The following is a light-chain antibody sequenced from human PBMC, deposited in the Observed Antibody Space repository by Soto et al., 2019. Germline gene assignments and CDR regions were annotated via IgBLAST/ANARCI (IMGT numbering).Light chain of an antibody. CDR3: QQSYSTPYT. CDR1: QSISNY. CDR2: AAS. V-gene: IGKV1-39*01. J-gene: IGKJ2*01. Sequence: EIQMTQSPSSLSASVGDRVTITCRASQSISNYLNWYQQKPGKAPNLLIYAASSLQSGVPSRFSGSGSGTDFTLTISSLQPEDFATYYCQQSYSTPYTFGQGTKLEIK.